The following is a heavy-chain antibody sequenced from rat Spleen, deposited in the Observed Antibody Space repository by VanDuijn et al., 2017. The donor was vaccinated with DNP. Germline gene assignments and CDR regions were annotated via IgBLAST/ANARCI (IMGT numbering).Heavy chain of an antibody. D-gene: IGHD1-2*01. J-gene: IGHJ2*01. CDR1: GYSITSNY. CDR3: ARSVYYYGSYIPFDY. CDR2: INFSGST. Sequence: EVQLQESGPGLVKPSQSLSLTCSVTGYSITSNYWAWIRKFPGNKLEWMGYINFSGSTVYNPSLKSRISITRDTSTNQFFLQVNSLTTDDRATYYCARSVYYYGSYIPFDYWGQGVTVTVSS. V-gene: IGHV3-1*01.